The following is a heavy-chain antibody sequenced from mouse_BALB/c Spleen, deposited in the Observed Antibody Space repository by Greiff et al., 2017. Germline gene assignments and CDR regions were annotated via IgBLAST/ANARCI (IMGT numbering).Heavy chain of an antibody. V-gene: IGHV1-69*02. Sequence: VQLQQSGAELVKPGASVKLSCKASGYTFTSYWMHWVKQRPGQGLEWIGEIDPSDSYTNYNQKFKGKATLTVDKSSSTAYMQLSSLTSEDSAVYYCARGDYGRVAYWGQGTLVTVSA. CDR1: GYTFTSYW. CDR3: ARGDYGRVAY. J-gene: IGHJ3*01. CDR2: IDPSDSYT. D-gene: IGHD1-1*01.